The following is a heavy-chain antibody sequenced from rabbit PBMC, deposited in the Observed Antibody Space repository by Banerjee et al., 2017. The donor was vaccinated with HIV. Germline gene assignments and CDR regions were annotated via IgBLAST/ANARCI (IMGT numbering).Heavy chain of an antibody. CDR1: GFSFSSSYY. D-gene: IGHD7-1*01. Sequence: QSLEESGGDLVKPGASLTLTCTASGFSFSSSYYMCWVRQAPGKGLEWIACIYAGSSGSTYYADWAKGRFTISKTSSTTVTLQMTSLTAADTATYFCARGPVYPDYAGSTNLWGPGTLVTVS. CDR3: ARGPVYPDYAGSTNL. V-gene: IGHV1S40*01. CDR2: IYAGSSGST. J-gene: IGHJ4*01.